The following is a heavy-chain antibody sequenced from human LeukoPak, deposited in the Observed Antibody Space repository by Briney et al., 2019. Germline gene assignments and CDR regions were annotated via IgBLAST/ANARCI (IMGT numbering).Heavy chain of an antibody. CDR2: ISYDGSNK. V-gene: IGHV3-30-3*01. D-gene: IGHD2-15*01. CDR3: AREIVVVVASLDY. Sequence: GGSLRLSCAASGFTFSSYGMHWVRQAPGKGLEWVAVISYDGSNKYYADSVKGRFTISRDNSKNTLYLQMNSLRAEDTAVYYCAREIVVVVASLDYWGQGTLVTVSS. J-gene: IGHJ4*02. CDR1: GFTFSSYG.